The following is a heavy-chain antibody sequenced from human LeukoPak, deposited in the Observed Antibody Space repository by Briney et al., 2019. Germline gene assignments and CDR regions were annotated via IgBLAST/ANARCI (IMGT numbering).Heavy chain of an antibody. Sequence: SETLSLTCSVSGGSVSNYYWSWIRQPPGKGLEWIGYVYYTGSTNYNPSLKSRVTMSVDTSNNHFSLKLTSVTAADTAVYYCARIDGPHPSVWGQGTTVTVSS. V-gene: IGHV4-59*02. CDR3: ARIDGPHPSV. J-gene: IGHJ6*02. CDR1: GGSVSNYY. D-gene: IGHD3-9*01. CDR2: VYYTGST.